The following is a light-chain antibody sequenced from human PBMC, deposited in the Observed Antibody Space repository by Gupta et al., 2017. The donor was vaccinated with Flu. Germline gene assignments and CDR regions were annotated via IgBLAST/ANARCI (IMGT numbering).Light chain of an antibody. CDR2: DDS. J-gene: IGLJ2*01. V-gene: IGLV3-21*02. CDR1: NIGTKS. CDR3: QVWDSTNDQVV. Sequence: SYVLTQPPSVSVAPGQKARFTCGGNNIGTKSVHWYQQKPGQAPVLVVYDDSGRPSGIPERFSGSNSGNTATLTISRVEAADEADYYCQVWDSTNDQVVFGGGTKLTV.